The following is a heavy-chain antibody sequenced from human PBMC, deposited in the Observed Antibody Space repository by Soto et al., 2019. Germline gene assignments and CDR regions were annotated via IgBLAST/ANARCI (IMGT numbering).Heavy chain of an antibody. V-gene: IGHV4-39*01. Sequence: SETLSRTCTVSGGSLGSSVYYWVWIRQSPGKGLEWIGNIYYSGNTFYNPSLKSRVTISVDTSKNQIYLHLSAVTAADTAIFYCASIAAPGTTHFDFWGQGTLVTVSS. CDR3: ASIAAPGTTHFDF. CDR2: IYYSGNT. J-gene: IGHJ4*02. CDR1: GGSLGSSVYY. D-gene: IGHD6-13*01.